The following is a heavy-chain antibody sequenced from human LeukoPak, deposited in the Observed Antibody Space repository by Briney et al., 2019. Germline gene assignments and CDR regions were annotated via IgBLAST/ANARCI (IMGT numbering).Heavy chain of an antibody. D-gene: IGHD6-25*01. CDR3: ARESAAWFEP. CDR1: GGSISSGSYY. CDR2: IFITGST. J-gene: IGHJ5*02. V-gene: IGHV4-61*02. Sequence: SETRSLTCSVSGGSISSGSYYWSWIRQPAGKRLEWIGRIFITGSTNYNPSLKSRVTISVDTSKNQISLKLSSVTAADTAVYYCARESAAWFEPRGPGNLVPVSS.